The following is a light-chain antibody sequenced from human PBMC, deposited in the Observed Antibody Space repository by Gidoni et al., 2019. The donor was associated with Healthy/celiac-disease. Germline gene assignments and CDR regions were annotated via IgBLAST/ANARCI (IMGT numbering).Light chain of an antibody. V-gene: IGKV1-8*01. J-gene: IGKJ3*01. CDR1: QGISSY. CDR3: QQYYSSGT. Sequence: AIRMTQSPSSLSASTGDRVTITCRASQGISSYLAWYQQKPGKAPKLLIYAASTLQSGVPSRFSGSGSGTDFTLTISCLQSEDFATYYCQQYYSSGTFXPXTKVDIK. CDR2: AAS.